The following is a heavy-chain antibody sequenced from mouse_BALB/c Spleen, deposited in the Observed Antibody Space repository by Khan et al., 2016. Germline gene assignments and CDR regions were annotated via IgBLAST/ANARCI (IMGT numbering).Heavy chain of an antibody. J-gene: IGHJ3*01. Sequence: IQLVQSGAELVRPGALVKLSCKASGFNIKDYYMHWVKQRPEQGLEWIGWIDPENGNTIYDPKFQGKASITADTSSNTAYLQLSSLTSEDTAVYYCARPYYGNYAWFAYWGQGTLVTVSA. CDR1: GFNIKDYY. CDR2: IDPENGNT. D-gene: IGHD2-10*01. CDR3: ARPYYGNYAWFAY. V-gene: IGHV14-1*02.